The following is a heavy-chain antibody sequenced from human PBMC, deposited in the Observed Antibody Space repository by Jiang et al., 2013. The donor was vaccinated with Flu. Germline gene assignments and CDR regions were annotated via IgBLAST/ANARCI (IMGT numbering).Heavy chain of an antibody. CDR3: ARDNSANDVAWWFAP. V-gene: IGHV1-46*01. Sequence: GAEVKKPGASVKVSCKASGYSFTSHWMHWVRQAPGQGLEWMGLINPSGDSTLYAQKFQGRVTLTRDTSTSTDYMEMSSLRSEDTAVYYCARDNSANDVAWWFAPWGQGTLVTVSS. J-gene: IGHJ5*02. CDR2: INPSGDST. CDR1: GYSFTSHW. D-gene: IGHD1-1*01.